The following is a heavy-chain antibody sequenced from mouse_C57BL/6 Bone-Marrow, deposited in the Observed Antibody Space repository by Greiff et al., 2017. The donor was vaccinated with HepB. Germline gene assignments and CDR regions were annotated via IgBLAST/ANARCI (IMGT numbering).Heavy chain of an antibody. D-gene: IGHD1-1*01. J-gene: IGHJ2*01. CDR1: GYTFTDYE. Sequence: VKLQESGAELVRPGASVTLSCKASGYTFTDYEMHWVKQTPVHGLEWIGAIDPETGGTAYNQKFKGKAILTADKSSSTAYMELRSLTSEDSAVYYCTRWGGSSYGDFDYWGQGTTLTVSS. V-gene: IGHV1-15*01. CDR3: TRWGGSSYGDFDY. CDR2: IDPETGGT.